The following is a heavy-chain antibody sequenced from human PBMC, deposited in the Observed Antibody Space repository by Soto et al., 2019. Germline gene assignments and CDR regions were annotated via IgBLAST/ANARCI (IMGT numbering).Heavy chain of an antibody. CDR3: ARYYGSGSYYFDY. CDR2: IYYSGST. V-gene: IGHV4-59*08. J-gene: IGHJ4*02. Sequence: SETLSLTCTVSGGSLSSYYWSWIRQPPGKGLEWIGYIYYSGSTNYNPSLKSRVTISVDTSKNQFSLKLSSVTAADTAVYYCARYYGSGSYYFDYWRQGTLVTVSS. D-gene: IGHD3-10*01. CDR1: GGSLSSYY.